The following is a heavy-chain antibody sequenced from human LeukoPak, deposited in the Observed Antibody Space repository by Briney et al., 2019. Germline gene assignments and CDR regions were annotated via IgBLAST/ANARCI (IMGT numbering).Heavy chain of an antibody. D-gene: IGHD4-17*01. J-gene: IGHJ4*02. CDR2: ISWDGGSI. V-gene: IGHV3-20*04. Sequence: PGGYLRLSCVASGFSFYDYGVSRVRQAPGMGLEGVSSISWDGGSIGYADSVKGRFTISRDNAKNTLYLQMNSLRAEDTALYYCARDGINTVTTHFDYWGQGTLVTVSS. CDR1: GFSFYDYG. CDR3: ARDGINTVTTHFDY.